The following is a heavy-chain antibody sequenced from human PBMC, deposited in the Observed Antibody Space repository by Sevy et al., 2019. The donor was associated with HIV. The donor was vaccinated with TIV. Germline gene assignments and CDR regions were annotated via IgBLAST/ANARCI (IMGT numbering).Heavy chain of an antibody. Sequence: ASVKVSCQVSGYTLTKLSMHWVRQAPGKGLEGMGRFDPEDGETIFAQKCQDRVTMTADTSTYTAYMELSSLGSEDMAVYYCAAAREVYEGSSGYLDYWGQGTLVTVSS. CDR1: GYTLTKLS. CDR2: FDPEDGET. CDR3: AAAREVYEGSSGYLDY. J-gene: IGHJ4*02. D-gene: IGHD3-22*01. V-gene: IGHV1-24*01.